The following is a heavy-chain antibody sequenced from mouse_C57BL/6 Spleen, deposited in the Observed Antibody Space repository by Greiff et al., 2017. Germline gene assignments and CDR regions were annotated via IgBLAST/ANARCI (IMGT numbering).Heavy chain of an antibody. CDR3: AGGDYYGSSYLDY. J-gene: IGHJ2*01. CDR2: INPGSGGT. D-gene: IGHD1-1*01. CDR1: GYAFTNYL. V-gene: IGHV1-54*01. Sequence: QVQLQQSGAELVRPGTSVKVSCKASGYAFTNYLIEWVKQRPGQGLEWIGVINPGSGGTNYNEKFKGKATLTADKSSSTAYMQLSSLTSEDSAVYFCAGGDYYGSSYLDYWGQGTTLTVSS.